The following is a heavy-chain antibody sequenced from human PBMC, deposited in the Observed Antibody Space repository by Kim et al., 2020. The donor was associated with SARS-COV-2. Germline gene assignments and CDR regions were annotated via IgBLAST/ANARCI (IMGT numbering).Heavy chain of an antibody. CDR1: GYSFTSYW. CDR2: IDPSDSYT. V-gene: IGHV5-10-1*01. D-gene: IGHD6-13*01. Sequence: GESLKISCKGSGYSFTSYWISWVRQMPGKGLEWMGRIDPSDSYTNYSPSFQGHVTISADKSISTAYLQWSSLKASDTAMYYCARHPVAAAAGTGWFDPWGQGTLVTVSS. J-gene: IGHJ5*02. CDR3: ARHPVAAAAGTGWFDP.